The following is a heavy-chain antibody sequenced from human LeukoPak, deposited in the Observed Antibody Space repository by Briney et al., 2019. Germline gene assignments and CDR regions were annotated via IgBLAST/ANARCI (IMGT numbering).Heavy chain of an antibody. CDR2: IGWNSGSI. CDR3: AKDVSLGYCSGCTCSAHFDH. Sequence: GGSLRLSCAASGFNFDDYAMHWVRQAPGKGLEWVSGIGWNSGSIGYANSVKGRFTISRDNAKNSLYLQMNSLRAEDMALYYCAKDVSLGYCSGCTCSAHFDHWGQGTLVTVSS. CDR1: GFNFDDYA. J-gene: IGHJ4*02. D-gene: IGHD2-15*01. V-gene: IGHV3-9*03.